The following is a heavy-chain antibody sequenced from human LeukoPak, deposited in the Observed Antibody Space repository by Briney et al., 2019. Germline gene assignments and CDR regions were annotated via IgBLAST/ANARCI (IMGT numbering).Heavy chain of an antibody. D-gene: IGHD3-3*01. CDR3: ARARSPTYYDFWSGYYGFDY. V-gene: IGHV4-61*01. CDR2: IYYSGST. J-gene: IGHJ4*02. CDR1: GGSVSSGSYY. Sequence: PSETLSLTCTVSGGSVSSGSYYWSWIRQPPGKGLEWIVYIYYSGSTNYNPSLKSRVTISVDTSKNQFSLKLSSVTAADTAVYYCARARSPTYYDFWSGYYGFDYWGQGTLVTVSS.